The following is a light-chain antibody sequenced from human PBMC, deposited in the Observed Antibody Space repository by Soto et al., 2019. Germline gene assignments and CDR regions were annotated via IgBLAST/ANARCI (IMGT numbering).Light chain of an antibody. Sequence: IQLTQSPSSLSASFGDRVAITCRASQSINNYLNWYQQKSGTAPKLLIYASSSLQSGVPSRFSGSGSGTQFTLTISSLQPEDFATYYCQQLNAYPLTFGGGTKVDIK. V-gene: IGKV1-9*01. J-gene: IGKJ4*01. CDR1: QSINNY. CDR3: QQLNAYPLT. CDR2: ASS.